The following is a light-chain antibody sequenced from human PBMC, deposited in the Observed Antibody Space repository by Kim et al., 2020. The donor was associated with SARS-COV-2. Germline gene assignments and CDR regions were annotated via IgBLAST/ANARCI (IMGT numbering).Light chain of an antibody. CDR2: GAS. Sequence: SPGEGAALSCRASQSVSSNLAWYRQRPGQAPRLLIYGASTRATGIPARFSGSGSGTEFTLTISSLQSGDFAVYYCQQYNNWPPWTFGQGTKVGIK. V-gene: IGKV3-15*01. J-gene: IGKJ1*01. CDR3: QQYNNWPPWT. CDR1: QSVSSN.